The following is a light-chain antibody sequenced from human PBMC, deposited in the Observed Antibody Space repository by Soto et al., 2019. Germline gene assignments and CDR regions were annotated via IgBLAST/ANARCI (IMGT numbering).Light chain of an antibody. J-gene: IGLJ1*01. CDR2: EVS. V-gene: IGLV2-14*01. Sequence: QSVLTQPASVSGSPGQSITISCTGTSSDVGGYNYVSWYQLHPGKAPKLIIYEVSNRPSGVSNRFSGSKSGNTASLTISGLQAEDEADYYCSSYTSSTAYVFETGTKVTVL. CDR1: SSDVGGYNY. CDR3: SSYTSSTAYV.